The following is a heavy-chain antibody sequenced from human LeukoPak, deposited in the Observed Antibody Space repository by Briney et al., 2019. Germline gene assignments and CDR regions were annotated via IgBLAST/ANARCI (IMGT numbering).Heavy chain of an antibody. V-gene: IGHV4-30-2*05. CDR1: GGSISSGGYS. J-gene: IGHJ4*02. Sequence: PSQTLSLTCAVSGGSISSGGYSWSWIRQPPGKGLEWIGYIYHSGSTYYNPSLKSRVTISVDTSKNQFSLKLSSVTAADTAVYYCARVLDAYYFDYWGQGTLVTVSS. CDR3: ARVLDAYYFDY. CDR2: IYHSGST. D-gene: IGHD1-1*01.